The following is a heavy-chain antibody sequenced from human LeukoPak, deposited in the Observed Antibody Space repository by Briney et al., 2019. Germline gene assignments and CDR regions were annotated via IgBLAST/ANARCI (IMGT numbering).Heavy chain of an antibody. CDR1: GFTFDDYA. D-gene: IGHD1-26*01. V-gene: IGHV3-9*01. CDR3: AKDMAIVGATTYYFDY. J-gene: IGHJ4*02. Sequence: GGSLRLSCAASGFTFDDYAMHWVRQAPGKGPEWVSGISWNSGSIGYADSVKGRFTISRDNAKNSLYLQMNSLRAEDTALYYCAKDMAIVGATTYYFDYWGQGTLVTVSS. CDR2: ISWNSGSI.